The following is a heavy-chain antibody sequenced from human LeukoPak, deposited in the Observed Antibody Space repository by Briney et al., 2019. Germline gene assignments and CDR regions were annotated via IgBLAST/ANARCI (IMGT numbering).Heavy chain of an antibody. CDR2: ISGSGNST. Sequence: GGSLRLSCAASGFIISSYAMSWVRQAPGKGLEWVSSISGSGNSTYYADSVKGRFTISRDNSKNTLYLQLNSLRGEDTAAYYCAKSARLLWFGEEWGESFDMWGQGTMVTVSS. J-gene: IGHJ3*02. V-gene: IGHV3-23*01. CDR1: GFIISSYA. CDR3: AKSARLLWFGEEWGESFDM. D-gene: IGHD3-10*01.